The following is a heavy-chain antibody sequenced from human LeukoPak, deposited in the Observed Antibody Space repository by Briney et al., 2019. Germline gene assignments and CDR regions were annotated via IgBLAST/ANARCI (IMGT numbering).Heavy chain of an antibody. Sequence: GASVKVSCKASSYTFSSYGISWVRQAPGQGLEWMVWISAYNGNTNYAQKLQGRVTMTTDTSTSTAYMELRSLNSDDTAVYYCARDTGGDRWKRVLLWSNWFDPWGQGTLVTVSS. D-gene: IGHD3-10*01. V-gene: IGHV1-18*01. CDR1: SYTFSSYG. J-gene: IGHJ5*02. CDR3: ARDTGGDRWKRVLLWSNWFDP. CDR2: ISAYNGNT.